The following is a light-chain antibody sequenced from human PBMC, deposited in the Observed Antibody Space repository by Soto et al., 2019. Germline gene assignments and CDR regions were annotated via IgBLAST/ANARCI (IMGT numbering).Light chain of an antibody. V-gene: IGKV4-1*01. CDR2: WAS. Sequence: DIVMTQSPDSLAVSLGERATINCKSSQSVLYSSNNKNYLAWYQQKPGQPPKLLIYWASTRESGVPDRFSGSGSGKDFTLTISSLQAEDVAVYYCQQYYSTRTFGQGTKLEIK. J-gene: IGKJ2*01. CDR1: QSVLYSSNNKNY. CDR3: QQYYSTRT.